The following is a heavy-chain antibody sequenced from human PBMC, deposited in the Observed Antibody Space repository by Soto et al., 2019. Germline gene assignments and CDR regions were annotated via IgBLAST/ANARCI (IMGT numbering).Heavy chain of an antibody. CDR1: GFTFSSYA. Sequence: GGSLRLSCAASGFTFSSYAMSWVRQAPGKGLEWVSAISGSGGSTYYADSVKGRFTISRDNSKNTRYLHMDSLRAEDKAVCYCGNGQFQYWRPRLDYWGQGTLVTVSS. CDR3: GNGQFQYWRPRLDY. CDR2: ISGSGGST. D-gene: IGHD2-8*02. V-gene: IGHV3-23*01. J-gene: IGHJ4*02.